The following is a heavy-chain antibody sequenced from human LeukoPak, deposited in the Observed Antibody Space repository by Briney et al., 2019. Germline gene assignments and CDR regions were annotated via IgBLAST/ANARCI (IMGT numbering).Heavy chain of an antibody. J-gene: IGHJ4*02. CDR3: ASYIGGNFLFDS. CDR2: IGVSGGST. V-gene: IGHV3-23*01. D-gene: IGHD3-16*01. Sequence: GGSLRLSCAASGFTFSIYGMSWVRQAPGKGLEWVSGIGVSGGSTYNADSVKGRFTVSRDNSKNTVYLQMNSLRAEDTAVYYCASYIGGNFLFDSWGRGPLVPVPS. CDR1: GFTFSIYG.